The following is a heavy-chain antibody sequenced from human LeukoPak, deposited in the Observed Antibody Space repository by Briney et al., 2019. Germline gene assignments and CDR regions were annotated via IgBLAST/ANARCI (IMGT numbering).Heavy chain of an antibody. D-gene: IGHD5-12*01. CDR2: ISYDGSNK. CDR1: GFTFSSYG. CDR3: AKPRSGYDYYFDY. J-gene: IGHJ4*02. V-gene: IGHV3-30*18. Sequence: PGGSLRLSCAASGFTFSSYGMHWVRQAPGKGLEWVAVISYDGSNKYYADSVKGRFTISRDNSKNTLYLQMNSLRAEDTAVYYCAKPRSGYDYYFDYWGQGTLVTVSS.